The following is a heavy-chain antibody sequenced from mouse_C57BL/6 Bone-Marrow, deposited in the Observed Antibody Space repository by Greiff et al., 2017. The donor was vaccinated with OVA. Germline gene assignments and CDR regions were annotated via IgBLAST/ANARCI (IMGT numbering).Heavy chain of an antibody. Sequence: EVKLMESGGGLVQPGGSLKLSCAASGFTFSDYYMYWVRQTPEKRLEWVAYISNGGGSTYYPDTVKGRFTISRDTAKNTLYLQMSRMKSEDTARCYCARRGTHYYGSSYLYGKDDWGQGTSVTVSS. V-gene: IGHV5-12*01. J-gene: IGHJ4*01. CDR3: ARRGTHYYGSSYLYGKDD. CDR2: ISNGGGST. D-gene: IGHD1-1*01. CDR1: GFTFSDYY.